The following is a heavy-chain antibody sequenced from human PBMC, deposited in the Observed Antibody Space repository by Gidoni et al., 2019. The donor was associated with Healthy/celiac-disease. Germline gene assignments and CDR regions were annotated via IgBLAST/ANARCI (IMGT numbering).Heavy chain of an antibody. CDR2: CIPILGIA. J-gene: IGHJ4*02. CDR1: GGTFSSYA. D-gene: IGHD6-19*01. CDR3: ASGESSGWYFY. V-gene: IGHV1-69*04. Sequence: VQLVHSGAEVMKPGSSVKVSCKASGGTFSSYAISWVRQAPGQWLEWMGRCIPILGIANDAQKFQGRVTITADKSTSTAYMELSSLRSEDTAVYYCASGESSGWYFYWGQGTLVTVSS.